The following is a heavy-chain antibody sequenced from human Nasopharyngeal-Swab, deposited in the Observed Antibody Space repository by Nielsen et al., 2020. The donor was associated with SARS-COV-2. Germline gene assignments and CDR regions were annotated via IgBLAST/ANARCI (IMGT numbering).Heavy chain of an antibody. J-gene: IGHJ6*03. CDR2: IYAGDSDT. CDR1: GYDFANYW. V-gene: IGHV5-51*01. CDR3: ARRKFQLLSGYYYYYMDV. D-gene: IGHD2-2*01. Sequence: KVSCKGSGYDFANYWIAWVRQMPGKGLEWMGIIYAGDSDTGYSPSFQGQVTISVDKSIKTAYLQWSSLKASDTAMYFCARRKFQLLSGYYYYYMDVWGQGTTVTVSS.